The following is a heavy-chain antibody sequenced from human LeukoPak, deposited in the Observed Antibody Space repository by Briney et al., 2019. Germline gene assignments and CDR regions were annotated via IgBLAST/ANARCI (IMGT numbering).Heavy chain of an antibody. CDR3: ARLDSSSVFYYYYMDV. D-gene: IGHD6-6*01. CDR2: IYTSGST. CDR1: GGSISSGSYY. Sequence: SQTLSLTCTVSGGSISSGSYYWSWIRQPAGKGLEWIGRIYTSGSTNYNPSLKSRVTISVDTSKNQFSLKLSSVTAADTAVYYCARLDSSSVFYYYYMDVWGKGTTVTVSS. J-gene: IGHJ6*03. V-gene: IGHV4-61*02.